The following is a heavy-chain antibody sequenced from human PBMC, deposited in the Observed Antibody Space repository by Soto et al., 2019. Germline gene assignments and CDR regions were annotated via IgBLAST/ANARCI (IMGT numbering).Heavy chain of an antibody. CDR3: ATAGSWRAEYFQH. J-gene: IGHJ1*01. CDR1: GGSISSYY. Sequence: SETLSLTCTVSGGSISSYYWSWIRQPPGKGLEWIGYIYYSGSTNYNPSLKSRVTISVDTSKNQFSLKLSSVTAADTAVYYCATAGSWRAEYFQHWGQGTLVTVSS. CDR2: IYYSGST. D-gene: IGHD6-13*01. V-gene: IGHV4-59*01.